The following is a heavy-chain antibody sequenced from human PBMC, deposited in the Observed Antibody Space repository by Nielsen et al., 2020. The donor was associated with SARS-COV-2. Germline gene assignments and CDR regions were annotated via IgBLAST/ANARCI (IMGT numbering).Heavy chain of an antibody. CDR3: ARDGQQGMNV. J-gene: IGHJ6*02. D-gene: IGHD6-13*01. CDR1: GGSISSSSYY. Sequence: SETLSLTCTVSGGSISSSSYYWGWIRQPPGKGLEWIGYIYYSGSTNYNPSLKSRVTISVDTSKNQFSLKLSSVTAADTAVYYCARDGQQGMNVWGQGTTVTVSS. V-gene: IGHV4-61*01. CDR2: IYYSGST.